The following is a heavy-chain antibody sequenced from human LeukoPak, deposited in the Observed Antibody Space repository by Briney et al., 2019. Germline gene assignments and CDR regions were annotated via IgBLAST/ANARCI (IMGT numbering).Heavy chain of an antibody. CDR1: GFTFSDYY. D-gene: IGHD3-10*01. V-gene: IGHV3-11*06. J-gene: IGHJ4*02. CDR2: ISSSSSYT. CDR3: ARAQGYYYGSGSFDY. Sequence: PGGSLRLSCAASGFTFSDYYMSWIRQAPGKGLEWVSYISSSSSYTNYADSVKGRFTISRDNAKNSLYPQMNSLRAEDTAVYYCARAQGYYYGSGSFDYWGQGTLVTVSS.